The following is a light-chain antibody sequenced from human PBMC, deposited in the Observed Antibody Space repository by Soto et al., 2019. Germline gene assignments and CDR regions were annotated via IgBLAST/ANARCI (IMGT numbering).Light chain of an antibody. CDR2: DAS. J-gene: IGKJ1*01. CDR3: QQYNSYSSM. V-gene: IGKV1-5*01. Sequence: DIQMTQSPSTLSASVGDRVTITFRASQSISSWLAWYQQKQGKAPKILIYDASTLESGVPSRFSGSRSGTECTLPLSSLQPDDFATYYCQQYNSYSSMFGQGTKVDIK. CDR1: QSISSW.